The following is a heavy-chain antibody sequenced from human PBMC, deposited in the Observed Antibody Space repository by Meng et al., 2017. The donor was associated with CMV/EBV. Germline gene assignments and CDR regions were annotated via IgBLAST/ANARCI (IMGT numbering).Heavy chain of an antibody. D-gene: IGHD3-22*01. CDR2: MNPNSGNT. V-gene: IGHV1-8*01. Sequence: ASVTVSCKASGYTFTSYDINWVRQATGPGLEWMGWMNPNSGNTGYAQKFQGRVTMTRNTSISTAYMELSSLRSEDTAVYYCARGPRLRRLFPPPRPYYYYYGMDVWGQGTTVTVSS. CDR3: ARGPRLRRLFPPPRPYYYYYGMDV. J-gene: IGHJ6*02. CDR1: GYTFTSYD.